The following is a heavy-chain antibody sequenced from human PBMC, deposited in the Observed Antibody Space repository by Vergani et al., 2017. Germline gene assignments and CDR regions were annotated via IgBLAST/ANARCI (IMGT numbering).Heavy chain of an antibody. CDR2: IDHTGRP. D-gene: IGHD4-11*01. CDR1: GESFTSYH. Sequence: QVQLQQWGGGLLKPSETLSLTCVVNGESFTSYHWTWIRQSPGEGLEWVGDIDHTGRPDYNPSLKSRLTMSVDKSRNQFPLTLNSVTATDTAIYFCARVNTETNGHLYYDYYMDVWGQGTAVTVS. V-gene: IGHV4-34*01. CDR3: ARVNTETNGHLYYDYYMDV. J-gene: IGHJ6*03.